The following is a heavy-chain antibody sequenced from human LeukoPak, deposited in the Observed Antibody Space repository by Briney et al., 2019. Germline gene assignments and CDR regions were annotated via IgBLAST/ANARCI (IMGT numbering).Heavy chain of an antibody. J-gene: IGHJ4*02. V-gene: IGHV4-59*08. CDR3: ARREGGYYYF. CDR1: GGSFSTYY. Sequence: SETLSLTCTVSGGSFSTYYWTWIRQPPGRGLEWIAYIYYSGITNYNPSLKSRVTISVDTSKNQFSLKLSSVTAADTAVYYCARREGGYYYFWGQGTLVTVSS. D-gene: IGHD3-22*01. CDR2: IYYSGIT.